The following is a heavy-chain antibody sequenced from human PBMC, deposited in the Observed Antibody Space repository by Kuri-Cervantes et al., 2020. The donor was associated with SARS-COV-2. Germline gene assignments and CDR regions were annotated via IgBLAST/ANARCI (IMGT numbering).Heavy chain of an antibody. CDR1: GGSISSGGYY. J-gene: IGHJ4*02. Sequence: SETLSLTCTVSGGSISSGGYYWSWIRQHPGKGLEWIGYIYYSGSTYYNPSLKSRVTMSIATSKNQFSLRLSSVTADDTAVYYCAREGMVTRSTNWGQGTLVTVSS. D-gene: IGHD5-18*01. V-gene: IGHV4-31*03. CDR2: IYYSGST. CDR3: AREGMVTRSTN.